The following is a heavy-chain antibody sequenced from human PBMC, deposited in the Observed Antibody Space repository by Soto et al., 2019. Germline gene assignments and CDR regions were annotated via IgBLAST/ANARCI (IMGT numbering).Heavy chain of an antibody. V-gene: IGHV1-69*13. CDR2: IIPIFGTA. D-gene: IGHD3-9*01. CDR1: GGTFSSYA. CDR3: ARDVLRYFDWLLPHYFDY. J-gene: IGHJ4*02. Sequence: SVKVSCKASGGTFSSYAISWVRQAPGQGLEWMGGIIPIFGTANYAQKFQGRVTITADESTSTAYMELSSLRSEDTAVYYCARDVLRYFDWLLPHYFDYWGQGTLVTVSS.